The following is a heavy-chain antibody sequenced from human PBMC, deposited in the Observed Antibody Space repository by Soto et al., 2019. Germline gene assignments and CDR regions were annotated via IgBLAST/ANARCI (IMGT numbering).Heavy chain of an antibody. D-gene: IGHD4-17*01. Sequence: EVQLVESGGGLVKPGGSLRLSCAASGFTFSNAWMSWVRQAPGKGLEWVGRIKSKTDGGTKDYAAPVKGRITISRDDSNNTLYLQMNSLKTGDTAVYYCTTADGDYDSYWGQGTLVNVSS. J-gene: IGHJ4*02. CDR1: GFTFSNAW. CDR2: IKSKTDGGTK. V-gene: IGHV3-15*01. CDR3: TTADGDYDSY.